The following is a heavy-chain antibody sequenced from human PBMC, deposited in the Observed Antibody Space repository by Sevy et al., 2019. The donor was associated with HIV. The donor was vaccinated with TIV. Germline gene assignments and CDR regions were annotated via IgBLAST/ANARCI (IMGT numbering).Heavy chain of an antibody. CDR2: INESGIT. J-gene: IGHJ5*02. CDR1: AGSFSGYY. CDR3: ARSPPVVVVPGAPSWFDP. V-gene: IGHV4-34*01. D-gene: IGHD2-2*01. Sequence: SDTLSLTCAVHAGSFSGYYWNWIRQLPGKGLEWIGEINESGITYYNPSLKSRVTISLDTSKKQFSLKLNSVTAADTAVYFCARSPPVVVVPGAPSWFDPWGQGTLVTVSS.